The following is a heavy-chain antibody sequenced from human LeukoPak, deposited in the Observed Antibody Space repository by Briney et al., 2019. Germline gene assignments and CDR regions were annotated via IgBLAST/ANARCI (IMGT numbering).Heavy chain of an antibody. Sequence: NPSETLSLTCTVSGGSISSYYWSWIRQPPGKGLEWIGYIYYSGSTNYNPSLKSRVTISVDTSKNQSSLKLSSVTAADTAVYYCARGDSSSWYIGNWFDPWGQGTLVTVSS. CDR1: GGSISSYY. CDR3: ARGDSSSWYIGNWFDP. V-gene: IGHV4-59*01. J-gene: IGHJ5*02. CDR2: IYYSGST. D-gene: IGHD6-13*01.